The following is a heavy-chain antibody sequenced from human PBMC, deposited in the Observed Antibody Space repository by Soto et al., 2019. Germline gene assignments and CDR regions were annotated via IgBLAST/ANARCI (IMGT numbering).Heavy chain of an antibody. J-gene: IGHJ4*02. CDR3: VKDGGYCSSSTCYAPRNHYFDS. Sequence: GGSLRLSCEASGYTFSDYWMSWVRQAPGKGPEWVANIKFDGSEKQYVDSVWGRFTISRDNSRSSLSLQMNSLRAGDTAVYYCVKDGGYCSSSTCYAPRNHYFDSWGQGTLVTVSS. V-gene: IGHV3-7*03. CDR2: IKFDGSEK. CDR1: GYTFSDYW. D-gene: IGHD2-2*01.